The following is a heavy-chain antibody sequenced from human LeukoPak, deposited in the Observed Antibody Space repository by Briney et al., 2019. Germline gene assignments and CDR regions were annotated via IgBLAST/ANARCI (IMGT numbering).Heavy chain of an antibody. V-gene: IGHV3-21*06. J-gene: IGHJ4*02. CDR2: ISSSSSYI. CDR3: AREGYFASSGYDFGY. Sequence: GGSLRLSCAASGFTFSSYSMNWVRQAPGKGLEWVSSISSSSSYIYYADSVKGRFTISRDDAKNTLYLQMNSLRAEDTAVYYCAREGYFASSGYDFGYWGQGTLVTVSS. D-gene: IGHD3-22*01. CDR1: GFTFSSYS.